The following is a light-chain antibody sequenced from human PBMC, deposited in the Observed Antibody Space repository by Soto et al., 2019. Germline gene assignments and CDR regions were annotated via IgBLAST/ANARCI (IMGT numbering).Light chain of an antibody. J-gene: IGKJ1*01. Sequence: EIVLTQSPGTLSLSPGERATLSCSASQSISSTYLAWYRQKPGQAPRHLIYAASSRATGIPDRFSGSGSGTSFTLTSSRLEPEDFAVDYCQQYYASSWTFGQGTRVEIK. V-gene: IGKV3-20*01. CDR1: QSISSTY. CDR2: AAS. CDR3: QQYYASSWT.